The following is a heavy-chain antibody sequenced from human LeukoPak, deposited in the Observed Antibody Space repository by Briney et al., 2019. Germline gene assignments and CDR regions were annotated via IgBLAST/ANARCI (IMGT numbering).Heavy chain of an antibody. CDR3: ASRNYYASGTETGYYFDF. CDR1: GYTFTSYG. V-gene: IGHV1-18*01. Sequence: GASVKVSCKASGYTFTSYGTTWVRQAPGQGLEWMGWISGYNGNTKYAQKLQGRLTLTTDTSTSTAYMDLRSLRSDDTAVYYCASRNYYASGTETGYYFDFWGQGTLVTVSS. CDR2: ISGYNGNT. D-gene: IGHD3-10*01. J-gene: IGHJ4*02.